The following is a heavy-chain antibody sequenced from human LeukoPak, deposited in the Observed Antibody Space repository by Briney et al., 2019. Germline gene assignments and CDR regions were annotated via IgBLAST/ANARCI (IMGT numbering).Heavy chain of an antibody. V-gene: IGHV3-23*01. D-gene: IGHD3-10*01. CDR2: ISGSGGTT. Sequence: GGSLRLSCTASGFNFNRFAVTWVRQAPGKGLEWVSAISGSGGTTHYADSVKGRFSISRDNSKNTPYLQLSRVRAEDTAVYYCAKTTSSLWFGEFRGGANYFDYWGQGALVTVSS. J-gene: IGHJ4*02. CDR1: GFNFNRFA. CDR3: AKTTSSLWFGEFRGGANYFDY.